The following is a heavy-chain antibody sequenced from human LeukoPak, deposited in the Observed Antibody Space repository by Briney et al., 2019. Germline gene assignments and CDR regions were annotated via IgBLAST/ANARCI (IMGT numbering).Heavy chain of an antibody. CDR1: GYTFTSYY. J-gene: IGHJ4*02. CDR3: ARSSYWGQWELPYFDY. V-gene: IGHV1-46*01. D-gene: IGHD1-26*01. Sequence: ASVKVSCKASGYTFTSYYMHWVRQAPGQGLEWMGIINPSGGSTSYAQKFQGRVTMTRDTSTSTVYVELSSLRSEDTAVYYCARSSYWGQWELPYFDYWGQGTLVTVSS. CDR2: INPSGGST.